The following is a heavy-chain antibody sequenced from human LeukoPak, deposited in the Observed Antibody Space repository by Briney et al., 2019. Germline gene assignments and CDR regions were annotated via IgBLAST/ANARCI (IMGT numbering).Heavy chain of an antibody. D-gene: IGHD1/OR15-1a*01. CDR1: GGSISSYY. CDR3: ARYGLEQRYYYYYMGV. J-gene: IGHJ6*03. V-gene: IGHV4-59*01. CDR2: IYYSGST. Sequence: ASETLSLTCTVSGGSISSYYWSWIRQPPGKGLEWIGYIYYSGSTNYNPSLKSRVTISVDTSKNQFSLKLSSVTAADTAVYYCARYGLEQRYYYYYMGVWGKGTTVTISS.